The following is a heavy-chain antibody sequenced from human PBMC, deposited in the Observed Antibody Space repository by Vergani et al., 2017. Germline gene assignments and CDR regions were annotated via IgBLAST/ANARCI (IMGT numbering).Heavy chain of an antibody. J-gene: IGHJ6*02. Sequence: LEESGGGSVKPGGSLRLSCAVSGFKFSDHYMSWIRQAPGKGLEWVSHISPGASTVSYTDSVTGRFTVARDNDNNSLTLDMTTQRVEDTAVYYCAKNPGISTTRHYYAMDVWGQGTTVTVSS. V-gene: IGHV3-11*04. CDR3: AKNPGISTTRHYYAMDV. D-gene: IGHD1-1*01. CDR1: GFKFSDHY. CDR2: ISPGASTV.